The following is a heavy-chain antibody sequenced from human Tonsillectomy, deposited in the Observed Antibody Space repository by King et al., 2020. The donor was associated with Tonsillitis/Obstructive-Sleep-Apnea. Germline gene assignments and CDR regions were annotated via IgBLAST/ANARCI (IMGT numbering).Heavy chain of an antibody. CDR3: ARGYCDSSGYPSNFDY. CDR1: GGSFSVYY. Sequence: VQLQQWGAGLLKPSETLSLTCAVYGGSFSVYYWSWIRQPPGKGLEWIGEINHSGFTNYNPSLKSRVTISVDTSKNQFSLKLSSVTAADTAVYYCARGYCDSSGYPSNFDYWGQGTLVTVSS. CDR2: INHSGFT. V-gene: IGHV4-34*01. J-gene: IGHJ4*02. D-gene: IGHD3-22*01.